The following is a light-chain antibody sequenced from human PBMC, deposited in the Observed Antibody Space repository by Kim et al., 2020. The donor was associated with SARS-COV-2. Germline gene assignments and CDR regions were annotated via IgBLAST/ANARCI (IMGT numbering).Light chain of an antibody. V-gene: IGKV3-20*01. CDR2: GAS. Sequence: EIMLTQSPGTLSLSPGERATLSCRASQTVPSNFLAWYHHKPGQAPRLLIYGASTRATDIPDRFSGSGSGTDFTLTISRLEPEDFAVYYCQQYGTSHPLTFGGGTKVEIK. J-gene: IGKJ4*01. CDR1: QTVPSNF. CDR3: QQYGTSHPLT.